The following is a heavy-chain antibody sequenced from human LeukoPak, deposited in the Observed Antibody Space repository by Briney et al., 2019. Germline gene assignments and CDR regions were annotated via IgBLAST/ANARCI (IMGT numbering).Heavy chain of an antibody. CDR3: AKDSKAGIATFFYMDV. V-gene: IGHV3-20*04. D-gene: IGHD6-13*01. Sequence: GGSLRLSCAASGFTFYDYGMSWVRQAPGKGLEWVSGINWNGGSTVYADSVKGRFTISRDNAKNSLYLQMNSLRAEDMALYYCAKDSKAGIATFFYMDVWGKGTTVTVSS. J-gene: IGHJ6*03. CDR2: INWNGGST. CDR1: GFTFYDYG.